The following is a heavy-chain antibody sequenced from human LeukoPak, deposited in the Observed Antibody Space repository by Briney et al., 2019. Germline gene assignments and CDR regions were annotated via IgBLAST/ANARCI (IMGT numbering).Heavy chain of an antibody. J-gene: IGHJ4*02. Sequence: PGGSLRLSCAGSGFTFSRYGMHWVRQAPGKGLEWVSGISWNSGSIGYADSVKGRFTISRDNAKNSLYLQMNSLRAEDTALYYCATTTVLLWFGELLYGPFDYWGQGTLVTVSS. V-gene: IGHV3-9*01. D-gene: IGHD3-10*01. CDR3: ATTTVLLWFGELLYGPFDY. CDR1: GFTFSRYG. CDR2: ISWNSGSI.